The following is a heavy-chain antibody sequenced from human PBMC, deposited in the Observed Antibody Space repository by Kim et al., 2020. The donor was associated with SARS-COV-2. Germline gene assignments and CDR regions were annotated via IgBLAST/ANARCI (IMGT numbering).Heavy chain of an antibody. J-gene: IGHJ4*02. CDR1: GASISTYY. V-gene: IGHV4-59*13. Sequence: SETLSLTCTVSGASISTYYWTWIRQPPGKGLEWMGNIYYSGSTNYNPSLKSRVTISVDTSKNQFSLKLTSVTPADTAVYYCARGDGYNLVWGQGTLVTVSS. CDR2: IYYSGST. CDR3: ARGDGYNLV. D-gene: IGHD5-12*01.